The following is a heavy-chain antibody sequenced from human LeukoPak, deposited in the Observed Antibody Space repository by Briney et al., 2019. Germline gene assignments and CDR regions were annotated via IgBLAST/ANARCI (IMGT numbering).Heavy chain of an antibody. CDR2: INPNSGGT. D-gene: IGHD2-15*01. CDR1: GYTFTGYY. Sequence: ASVKVSCKASGYTFTGYYIHWVRQAPGQGLEWMGRINPNSGGTNYAQKFQGRVTMTRDTSTSTAYLELSRLRSDDTAVYYCAREGYCSGGSCYQHWGQGTLVTVSS. CDR3: AREGYCSGGSCYQH. J-gene: IGHJ4*02. V-gene: IGHV1-2*06.